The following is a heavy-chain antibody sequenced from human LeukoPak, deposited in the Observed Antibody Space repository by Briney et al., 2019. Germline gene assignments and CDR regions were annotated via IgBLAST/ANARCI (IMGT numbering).Heavy chain of an antibody. D-gene: IGHD6-13*01. J-gene: IGHJ6*03. CDR2: IYYSGST. CDR3: ARGDSSSWYGTLGYYMDV. V-gene: IGHV4-59*01. Sequence: SETLSLTCTVSGGSISSYYWSWIRQPPGKGLEWIGYIYYSGSTNYNPSLKSRVAISVDTSKNQFSLKLSSVTAADTDVYYCARGDSSSWYGTLGYYMDVWGKGTTVTVSS. CDR1: GGSISSYY.